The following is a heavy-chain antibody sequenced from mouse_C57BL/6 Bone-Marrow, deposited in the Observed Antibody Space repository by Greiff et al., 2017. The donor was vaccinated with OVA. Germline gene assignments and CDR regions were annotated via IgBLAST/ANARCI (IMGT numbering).Heavy chain of an antibody. J-gene: IGHJ4*01. CDR3: AIASYDYDGRYYAMDY. CDR1: GYTFTDYY. D-gene: IGHD2-4*01. V-gene: IGHV1-19*01. CDR2: INPYNGGT. Sequence: VQLQQSGPVLVKPGASVKMSCKASGYTFTDYYMNWVKQSHGKSLEWIGVINPYNGGTSYNQKFKGKATLTVDKSSSTAYMGLNSLTSEDSAVYYCAIASYDYDGRYYAMDYWGQGTSVTVSS.